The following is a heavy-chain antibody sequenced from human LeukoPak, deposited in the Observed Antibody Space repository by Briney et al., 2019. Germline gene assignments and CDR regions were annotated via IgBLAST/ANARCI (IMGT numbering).Heavy chain of an antibody. CDR3: ARARYKRAFDI. Sequence: GGSLRLSCAASGFTFSSYSMNWVRQAPGKGLEWVSSISSSSGYIYYADSVKGRFTISRDNAKNSLYLQMNSLRAEDTAVYYCARARYKRAFDIWGQGTMVTVSS. CDR2: ISSSSGYI. CDR1: GFTFSSYS. J-gene: IGHJ3*02. V-gene: IGHV3-21*01. D-gene: IGHD1-14*01.